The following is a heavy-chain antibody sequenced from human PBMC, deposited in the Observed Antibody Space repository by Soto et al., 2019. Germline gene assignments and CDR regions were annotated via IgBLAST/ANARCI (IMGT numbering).Heavy chain of an antibody. CDR2: INPNSGGT. CDR3: AIILGRYSTRSKYYFGMDV. V-gene: IGHV1-2*04. CDR1: GYTFTGYY. D-gene: IGHD6-13*01. Sequence: ASVKVSCKASGYTFTGYYMHWVRQAPGQGLEWMGWINPNSGGTNYAQKFQGWVTMTRDTSISTAYMELSRLRSDDTAVYYCAIILGRYSTRSKYYFGMDVWGKGTTVTVPS. J-gene: IGHJ6*04.